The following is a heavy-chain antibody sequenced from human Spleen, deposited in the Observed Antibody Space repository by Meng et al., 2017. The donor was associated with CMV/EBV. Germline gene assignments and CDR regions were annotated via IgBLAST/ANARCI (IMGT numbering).Heavy chain of an antibody. V-gene: IGHV4-59*02. J-gene: IGHJ6*02. D-gene: IGHD3-16*01. CDR3: ATLRGPVRGYGMDV. Sequence: SETLSLTCAVSGGSVSSYYWSWIRQPPGKGLEWIGHIYYSGSTNYSPSLKSRVAIAVDTSKNQFSLKLSSVTAADTAVYYCATLRGPVRGYGMDVWGQGTTVTVSS. CDR1: GGSVSSYY. CDR2: IYYSGST.